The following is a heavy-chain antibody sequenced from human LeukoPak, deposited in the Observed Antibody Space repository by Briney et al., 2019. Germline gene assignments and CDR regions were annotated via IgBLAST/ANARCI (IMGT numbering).Heavy chain of an antibody. CDR2: ISYDGSNK. Sequence: GGSLRLSCAASGFTFSSYGMHWVRQAPGKGLEWVAVISYDGSNKYYADSVNGRFTISRDNSKNTLYLQMNSLRAEDTAVYYCAKGAGGWELLGGDYFDYWGQGTLVTVSS. D-gene: IGHD1-26*01. V-gene: IGHV3-30*18. CDR3: AKGAGGWELLGGDYFDY. CDR1: GFTFSSYG. J-gene: IGHJ4*02.